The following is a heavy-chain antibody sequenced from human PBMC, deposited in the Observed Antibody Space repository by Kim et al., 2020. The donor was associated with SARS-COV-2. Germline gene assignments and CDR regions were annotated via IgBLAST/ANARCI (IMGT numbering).Heavy chain of an antibody. CDR2: IYEDGRT. D-gene: IGHD5-18*01. CDR3: ARDTALNY. Sequence: SETLSLTCIVSGGSINSYFWSWVRQPHGKGLEWIGHIYEDGRTTDNPSLKRRVTISVDRSNNQFSLKLTSVTAADTALYFCARDTALNYWGQGTLVTVSS. J-gene: IGHJ4*02. CDR1: GGSINSYF. V-gene: IGHV4-59*12.